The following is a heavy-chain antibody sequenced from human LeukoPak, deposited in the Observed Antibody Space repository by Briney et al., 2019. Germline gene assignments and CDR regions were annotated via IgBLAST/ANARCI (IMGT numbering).Heavy chain of an antibody. V-gene: IGHV3-74*01. CDR1: GFTFSTYW. CDR3: TRRVSATRWFDP. Sequence: GGSLRLSCGASGFTFSTYWMHWVRQAPGKGLVWVSRISGDGSATIYADSVKGRFTISRDNAENTMYLQMNSLTVEDTAVYYCTRRVSATRWFDPWGQGTLVTVSS. D-gene: IGHD2-15*01. J-gene: IGHJ5*02. CDR2: ISGDGSAT.